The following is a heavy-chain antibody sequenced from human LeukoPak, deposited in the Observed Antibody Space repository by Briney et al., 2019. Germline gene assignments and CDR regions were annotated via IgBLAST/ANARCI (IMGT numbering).Heavy chain of an antibody. V-gene: IGHV1-2*02. CDR3: ARDKPITLIVVVIPPLDY. Sequence: RASVKVSCKASGYTFTGYYMHWVRQAPGQGLEWMGWINPNSGGTNYAQKFQGRVTMTRDTSISTAYMELRSLRSDGTAVYYCARDKPITLIVVVIPPLDYWGQGTLVTVSS. D-gene: IGHD3-22*01. CDR1: GYTFTGYY. J-gene: IGHJ4*02. CDR2: INPNSGGT.